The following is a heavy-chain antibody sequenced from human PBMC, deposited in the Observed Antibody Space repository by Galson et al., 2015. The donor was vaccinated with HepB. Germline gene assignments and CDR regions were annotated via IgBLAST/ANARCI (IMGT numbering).Heavy chain of an antibody. CDR2: IRSKANSYAT. Sequence: SLRLSCAASGFTFSGSAMHWVRQASGKGLEWVGRIRSKANSYATANAASVKGRFTISRDDSKNTAYLQMNSLKTEDTAVYYCTRGVEMATIKVWGQGPLVTVSS. CDR1: GFTFSGSA. D-gene: IGHD5-24*01. J-gene: IGHJ4*02. V-gene: IGHV3-73*01. CDR3: TRGVEMATIKV.